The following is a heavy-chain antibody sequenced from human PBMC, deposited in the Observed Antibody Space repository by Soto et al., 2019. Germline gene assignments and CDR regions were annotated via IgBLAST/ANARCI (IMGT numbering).Heavy chain of an antibody. CDR3: ARGIAARTSGHYYGMDV. Sequence: QVQVVQSGGGVVQPGRSLRLSCAASGFTFSTYGMVWVRQAPGKGLQWVADIWFDGSYKYYGDSVKGRFTISRDNSKNTLYLQMDRLRVEDTAVYYCARGIAARTSGHYYGMDVWGQGTTVAVSS. V-gene: IGHV3-33*01. D-gene: IGHD6-6*01. CDR1: GFTFSTYG. J-gene: IGHJ6*02. CDR2: IWFDGSYK.